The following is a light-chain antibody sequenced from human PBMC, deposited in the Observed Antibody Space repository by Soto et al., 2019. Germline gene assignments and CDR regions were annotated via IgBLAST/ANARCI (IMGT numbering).Light chain of an antibody. CDR1: SSNIGAGYD. CDR3: QSYDSSLSTV. Sequence: QSVLTQPPSVSGAPGQRVTISCTGSSSNIGAGYDVHWYQQLPGTAPKLLIYGNSNRPSGVPDRFSGSKSGTSASLAITGLQAEYEADYYCQSYDSSLSTVFGTGTKAPS. CDR2: GNS. J-gene: IGLJ1*01. V-gene: IGLV1-40*01.